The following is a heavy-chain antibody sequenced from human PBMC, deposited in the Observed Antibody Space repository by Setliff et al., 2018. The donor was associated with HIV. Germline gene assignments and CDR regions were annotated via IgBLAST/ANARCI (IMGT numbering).Heavy chain of an antibody. Sequence: PSETLSLTCSVSGVSINRTDHYWGWIRQSPGKSLEWIGRIHTSDTTRYNPSLKSRVTISVDTSKNQFSLRLSSVTAADTAVYYCARAVCGGDCYSRLNWFDPWGQGTLVTVSS. CDR1: GVSINRTDHY. CDR3: ARAVCGGDCYSRLNWFDP. CDR2: IHTSDTT. V-gene: IGHV4-39*07. D-gene: IGHD2-21*02. J-gene: IGHJ5*02.